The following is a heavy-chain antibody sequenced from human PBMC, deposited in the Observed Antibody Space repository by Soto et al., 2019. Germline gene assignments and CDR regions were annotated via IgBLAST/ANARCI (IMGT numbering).Heavy chain of an antibody. CDR1: GFTFSDHY. CDR3: VRSGDNYNLLDY. D-gene: IGHD1-1*01. J-gene: IGHJ4*02. CDR2: SSNSGSFT. V-gene: IGHV3-11*06. Sequence: GGSLRLSCAASGFTFSDHYISWIRQAPGKGLEWIGYSSNSGSFTRYADSVKGRFSISRDNAKNSLYLQINSLRGDDTAIYYCVRSGDNYNLLDYWGQGTPVTVSS.